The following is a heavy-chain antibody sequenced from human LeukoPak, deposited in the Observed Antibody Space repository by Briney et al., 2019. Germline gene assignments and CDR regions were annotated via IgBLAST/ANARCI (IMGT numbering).Heavy chain of an antibody. V-gene: IGHV1-18*01. J-gene: IGHJ5*02. Sequence: ASVKVSCKASGYTFTSYGISWVRQAPGQGLEWMGWISAYNGNTNYAQKLQGRVTMTTDTSTSTAYMELSSLRSEDTAVYYCARDPSHNFWSGYYRGNWFDPWGQGTLVTVSS. D-gene: IGHD3-3*01. CDR2: ISAYNGNT. CDR1: GYTFTSYG. CDR3: ARDPSHNFWSGYYRGNWFDP.